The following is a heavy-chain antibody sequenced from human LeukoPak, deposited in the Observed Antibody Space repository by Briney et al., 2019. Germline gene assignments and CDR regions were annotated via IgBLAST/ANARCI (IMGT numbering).Heavy chain of an antibody. CDR3: ARDMTGSGWYDAFDI. D-gene: IGHD6-19*01. CDR2: IYTSGRT. J-gene: IGHJ3*02. CDR1: GGTISSESYD. V-gene: IGHV4-61*02. Sequence: SQTLSLTCTVSGGTISSESYDWGWLRQPGGKGLEWIGRIYTSGRTNCNPSLKSRVTISVDASKNPFSLKLNSVTAADTAMYYCARDMTGSGWYDAFDIWGQGTMVAVSS.